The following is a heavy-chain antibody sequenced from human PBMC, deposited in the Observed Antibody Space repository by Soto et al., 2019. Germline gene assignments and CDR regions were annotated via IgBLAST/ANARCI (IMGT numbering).Heavy chain of an antibody. V-gene: IGHV4-39*02. D-gene: IGHD3-10*01. J-gene: IGHJ3*02. CDR2: IYSLGST. Sequence: ETLSLTCTVSGGSISSSSYYWGWIRQPPGQGLEWLGTIYSLGSTYYNPSLKSRVTISVDTSKNQFSLKLSSVAAADTAVYYCARDQGSYGSGEVAYDAFDIWGQGTMVTVSS. CDR3: ARDQGSYGSGEVAYDAFDI. CDR1: GGSISSSSYY.